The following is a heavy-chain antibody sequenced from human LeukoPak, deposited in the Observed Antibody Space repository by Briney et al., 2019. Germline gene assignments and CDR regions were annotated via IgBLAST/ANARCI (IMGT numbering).Heavy chain of an antibody. J-gene: IGHJ1*01. CDR3: ARRGAAAGFD. D-gene: IGHD6-13*01. Sequence: SETLSLTCTVSGGSISSSSYYWGWIRQPPGKGLEWIGSIYYSGSTYYNPPLKSRVTISVDTSKNQFSLKLSSVTAADTAVYYCARRGAAAGFDWGQGTLVTVSS. CDR1: GGSISSSSYY. CDR2: IYYSGST. V-gene: IGHV4-39*01.